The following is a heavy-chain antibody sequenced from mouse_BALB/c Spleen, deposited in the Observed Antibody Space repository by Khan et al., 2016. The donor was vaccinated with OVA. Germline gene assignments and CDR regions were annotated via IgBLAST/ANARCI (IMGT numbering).Heavy chain of an antibody. CDR2: IYPYNDDT. D-gene: IGHD2-14*01. V-gene: IGHV1S136*01. CDR1: GYTFTSYV. J-gene: IGHJ2*01. CDR3: ARNYRYDVYFDY. Sequence: VQLKESGPELVKPGASVKMSCKASGYTFTSYVMHWVRQKPGQGLEWIGYIYPYNDDTKFNEKFKGKATLTSDKSSSTACMELSSLTSEDSAVYYCARNYRYDVYFDYGGQGTTLTVSS.